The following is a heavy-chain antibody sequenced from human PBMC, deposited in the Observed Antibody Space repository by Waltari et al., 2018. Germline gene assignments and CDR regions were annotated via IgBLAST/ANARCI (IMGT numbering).Heavy chain of an antibody. D-gene: IGHD3-10*01. CDR3: TRDSGTTTSFDY. CDR2: IWFDGSNK. V-gene: IGHV3-33*01. J-gene: IGHJ4*02. Sequence: QVQLVESGGGVVQPGRSLRLSCAASGFTFSTYGMHWVRQAPGKGLEWVAVIWFDGSNKYHADSVKGRFTISRDNSKNTLYLQMNSLRAEDTAVYYCTRDSGTTTSFDYWGQGTLVTVSS. CDR1: GFTFSTYG.